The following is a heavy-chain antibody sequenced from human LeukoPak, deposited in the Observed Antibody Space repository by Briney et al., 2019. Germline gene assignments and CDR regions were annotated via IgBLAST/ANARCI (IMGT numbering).Heavy chain of an antibody. CDR2: MNRNSGNT. CDR1: GYTFTSYD. Sequence: ASVKVSCKASGYTFTSYDINWVRQATGQGIEWMGWMNRNSGNTGYAQKFQGRVTMTRNTSIRTAYMALSSLRSEDTAVYYCARGSPKNIAVTWFDPWGQGTLVTAPS. J-gene: IGHJ5*02. V-gene: IGHV1-8*01. CDR3: ARGSPKNIAVTWFDP. D-gene: IGHD6-19*01.